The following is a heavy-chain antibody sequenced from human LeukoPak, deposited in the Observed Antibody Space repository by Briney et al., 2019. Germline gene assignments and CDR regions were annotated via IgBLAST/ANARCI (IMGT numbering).Heavy chain of an antibody. CDR2: INAGNGNT. D-gene: IGHD2-15*01. CDR1: GYTFTSYA. CDR3: ARVRAIVVVAAPDY. Sequence: ASVKASCKASGYTFTSYAMHWVRQAPGQRLEWMGWINAGNGNTKYSQKFQGRVTITRDTSASTAYMELSSLRSEDTAVYYCARVRAIVVVAAPDYWGQGTLVTVSS. J-gene: IGHJ4*02. V-gene: IGHV1-3*01.